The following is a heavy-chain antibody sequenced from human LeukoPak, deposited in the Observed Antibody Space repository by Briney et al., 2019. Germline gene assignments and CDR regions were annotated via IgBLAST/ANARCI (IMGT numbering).Heavy chain of an antibody. V-gene: IGHV4-4*07. J-gene: IGHJ6*02. CDR3: AREVRLASAAGLDV. CDR1: GDSISDYY. Sequence: SETLSLTCDIFGDSISDYYWSWIRQPAGKELEWIGRLHGSAAIKYNPSLRSRLGLSGDTSKNQFSLKLTSVTAADTAVYYCAREVRLASAAGLDVWGQGTMVTVS. D-gene: IGHD5-12*01. CDR2: LHGSAAI.